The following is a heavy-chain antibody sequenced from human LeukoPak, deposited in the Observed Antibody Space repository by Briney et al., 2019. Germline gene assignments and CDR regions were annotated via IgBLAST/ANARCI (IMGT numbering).Heavy chain of an antibody. CDR1: GYTFTGYY. D-gene: IGHD3-22*01. J-gene: IGHJ4*02. Sequence: ASVKVSCKASGYTFTGYYMHWVRQAPGQGLEWMGRINPNSGGTNYAQKFQGRVTMTRDTSISTAYMELSRLRSDDTAVYYCARTGYFYDSSGYYYEEDYWGQGTLVTVSS. V-gene: IGHV1-2*06. CDR2: INPNSGGT. CDR3: ARTGYFYDSSGYYYEEDY.